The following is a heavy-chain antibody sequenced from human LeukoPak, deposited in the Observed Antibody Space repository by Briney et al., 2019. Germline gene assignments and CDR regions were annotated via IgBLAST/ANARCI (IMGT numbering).Heavy chain of an antibody. J-gene: IGHJ4*02. Sequence: PGGSLRLSCTASGYTFNSYAMSWVRQAPGKGLEWVSGISGSGTSTYYADSVKGRFTISRDNSKNTLYLQMNSLRAEDTALYYCAKEPASGSCFDYWGQGTPVTVSS. V-gene: IGHV3-23*01. CDR3: AKEPASGSCFDY. CDR2: ISGSGTST. D-gene: IGHD3-10*01. CDR1: GYTFNSYA.